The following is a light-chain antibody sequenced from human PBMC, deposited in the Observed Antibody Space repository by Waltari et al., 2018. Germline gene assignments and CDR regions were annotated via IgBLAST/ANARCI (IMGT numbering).Light chain of an antibody. CDR2: EVS. Sequence: DVVTTQSPLSLPIPPGQPASISCRSSQSLVHSNGNTYLSWYQQKPGQPPRRLIYEVSNQASGVPDRFSGSGAGTDFTLKISRVEAEDVGVYYCGQGTHLPYSFGQGTKVEIK. V-gene: IGKV2-30*02. CDR3: GQGTHLPYS. J-gene: IGKJ2*03. CDR1: QSLVHSNGNTY.